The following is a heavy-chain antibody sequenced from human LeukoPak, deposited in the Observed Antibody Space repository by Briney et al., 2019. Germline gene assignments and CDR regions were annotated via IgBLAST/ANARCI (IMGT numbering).Heavy chain of an antibody. J-gene: IGHJ4*02. CDR2: FDPEDGET. CDR3: ATATLINYYGSGSYSY. CDR1: GYTLTELS. D-gene: IGHD3-10*01. V-gene: IGHV1-24*01. Sequence: ASVKVSCKVSGYTLTELSMHWVRQAPGKGLEWMGGFDPEDGETIYAQKFQGRVTMTEDTSTDTAYMELSSLRSEDTAVYYCATATLINYYGSGSYSYWGQGILVTVSS.